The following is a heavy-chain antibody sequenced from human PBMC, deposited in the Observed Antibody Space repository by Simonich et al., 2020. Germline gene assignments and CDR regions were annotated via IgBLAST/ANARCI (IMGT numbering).Heavy chain of an antibody. D-gene: IGHD7-27*01. CDR1: GYSISSGYY. CDR2: IYHSGST. V-gene: IGHV4-38-2*01. J-gene: IGHJ4*02. CDR3: ARALGSDIDY. Sequence: QVQLQESGPGLVKPSETLSLTCAVSGYSISSGYYWGWIRQPPGKGLEWIGSIYHSGSTYYNPSLKSRVTISGDTSKNQFARKRSAVTAADTAVYYCARALGSDIDYWGQGTLVTVSS.